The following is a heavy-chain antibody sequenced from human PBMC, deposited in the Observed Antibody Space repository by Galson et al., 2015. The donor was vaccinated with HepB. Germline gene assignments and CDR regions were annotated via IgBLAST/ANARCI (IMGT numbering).Heavy chain of an antibody. J-gene: IGHJ2*01. CDR3: AKVGSGSYFHYWCFDL. CDR2: FSSSGGRT. V-gene: IGHV3-23*01. Sequence: SLRLSCAASGFTFSSYAMSWVRQAPGKGLEWVSAFSSSGGRTYYADSVKGRFTISRDNSKNTLYLQMNSLRAEDTAVYYCAKVGSGSYFHYWCFDLWGRGTLVTVSS. D-gene: IGHD3-10*01. CDR1: GFTFSSYA.